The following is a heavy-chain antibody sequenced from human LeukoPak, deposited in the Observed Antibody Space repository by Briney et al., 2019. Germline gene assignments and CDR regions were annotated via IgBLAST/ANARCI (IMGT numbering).Heavy chain of an antibody. CDR1: GFTFSSYA. Sequence: GGSLRLSCAASGFTFSSYAMSWVRQAPGEGLEWVSAISGSGGSTYYADSVKGRFTISRDNSKNTLYLQMNSLGAEDTAVYYCAKDKIYGDYWGYYFDYWGQGTLVTVSS. CDR2: ISGSGGST. J-gene: IGHJ4*02. CDR3: AKDKIYGDYWGYYFDY. V-gene: IGHV3-23*01. D-gene: IGHD4-17*01.